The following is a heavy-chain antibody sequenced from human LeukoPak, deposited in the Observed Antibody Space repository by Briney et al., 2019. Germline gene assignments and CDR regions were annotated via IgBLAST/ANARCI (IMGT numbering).Heavy chain of an antibody. CDR3: ARLAYSGSYLYYFDY. D-gene: IGHD1-26*01. Sequence: GESLKISCKGSGYSFTSYWIGWVRQMPGKGLEWMGIIYPGDSDTRYSPSFQGQVTISADKSISTAYLQWSSLKASDTAMYYCARLAYSGSYLYYFDYWGQGTLATVSS. CDR2: IYPGDSDT. CDR1: GYSFTSYW. J-gene: IGHJ4*02. V-gene: IGHV5-51*01.